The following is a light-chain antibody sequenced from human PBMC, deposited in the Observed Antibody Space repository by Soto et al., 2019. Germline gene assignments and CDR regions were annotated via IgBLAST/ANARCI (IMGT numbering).Light chain of an antibody. CDR3: QQYGNLLWT. V-gene: IGKV1-33*01. CDR1: HDINNY. J-gene: IGKJ1*01. Sequence: DIQMTQSPSSLSASVGDRVTITCQASHDINNYLNWYQQKPGKAPKLLIYDASNLETGVPSRFSGGGSGTDFTLTISSLQPEDIATYYCQQYGNLLWTFGQGTMVEIK. CDR2: DAS.